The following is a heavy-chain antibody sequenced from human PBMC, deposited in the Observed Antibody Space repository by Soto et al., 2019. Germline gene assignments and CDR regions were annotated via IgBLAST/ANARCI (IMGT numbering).Heavy chain of an antibody. D-gene: IGHD2-15*01. CDR2: ISSSSTTI. J-gene: IGHJ4*02. V-gene: IGHV3-48*01. Sequence: PGGSLRLSCVASGFSFSSYSMNWVRQAPGKGLEWVSDISSSSTTIDYADSVKGRFTISRDNAKNSLYLQMNSLRAEDTAVYYCARDREYCSGGRCYETGSDYWGQGT. CDR3: ARDREYCSGGRCYETGSDY. CDR1: GFSFSSYS.